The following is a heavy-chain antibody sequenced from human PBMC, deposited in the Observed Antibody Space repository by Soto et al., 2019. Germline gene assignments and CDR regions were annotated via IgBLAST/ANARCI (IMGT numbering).Heavy chain of an antibody. CDR2: IIPIFGTA. V-gene: IGHV1-69*13. CDR1: GGTFSSYA. J-gene: IGHJ5*02. D-gene: IGHD3-22*01. CDR3: ARGLGSSGYYDWFDP. Sequence: ASVKVSGEASGGTFSSYAISWVREAPGQGLEWMGGIIPIFGTANYAQKFQGRVTITADESTSTAYMELSSLRSEDTAVYYCARGLGSSGYYDWFDPWGQGTLVTVSS.